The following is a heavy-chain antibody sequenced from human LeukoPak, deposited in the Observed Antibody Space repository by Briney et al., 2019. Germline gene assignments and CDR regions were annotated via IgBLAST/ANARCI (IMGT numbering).Heavy chain of an antibody. CDR1: GYTFTDYY. Sequence: ASVKVSCKASGYTFTDYYIHWVRQAPGQGLEWMAWMNPNSGGTSYAQKFQGRVTMTRDTSISTGYMELSRLRFDDTAVYYCARDLVPPDHYYDSYNWFDPWGQGTLVTVSS. CDR2: MNPNSGGT. J-gene: IGHJ5*02. CDR3: ARDLVPPDHYYDSYNWFDP. D-gene: IGHD3-22*01. V-gene: IGHV1-2*02.